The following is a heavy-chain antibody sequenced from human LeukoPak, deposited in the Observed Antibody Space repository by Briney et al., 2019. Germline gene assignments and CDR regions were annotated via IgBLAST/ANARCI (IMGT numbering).Heavy chain of an antibody. D-gene: IGHD2-2*01. CDR3: VREKFCSGTTCYALFDP. Sequence: GGSLRLSCAASGFISSFRMSWVRQAPGKGLEWVANINEDGSGKYYVDSVKGRFSISRDNAKNSLYLQINSLRAEDTAVYYCVREKFCSGTTCYALFDPWGQGTLVTVSS. V-gene: IGHV3-7*01. CDR1: GFISSFR. J-gene: IGHJ5*02. CDR2: INEDGSGK.